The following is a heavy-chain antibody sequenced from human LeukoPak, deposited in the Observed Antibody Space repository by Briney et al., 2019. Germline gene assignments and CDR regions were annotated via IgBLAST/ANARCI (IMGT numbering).Heavy chain of an antibody. CDR2: INHSGST. CDR1: GGSFSGYY. Sequence: SETLSLTCADYGGSFSGYYWSWIRQPPGKGLEWIGEINHSGSTNCNPSLKSRVTISVDTSKNQFSLKLSSVTAADTAVYYCARGSPVRYFDWLPKVFDYWGQGTLVTVSS. D-gene: IGHD3-9*01. CDR3: ARGSPVRYFDWLPKVFDY. J-gene: IGHJ4*02. V-gene: IGHV4-34*01.